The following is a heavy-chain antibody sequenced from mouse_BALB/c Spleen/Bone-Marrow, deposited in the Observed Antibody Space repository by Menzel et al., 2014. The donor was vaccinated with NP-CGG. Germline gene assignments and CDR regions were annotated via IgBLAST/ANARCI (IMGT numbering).Heavy chain of an antibody. CDR3: ARCLTGTSAMDY. CDR1: GYAFTNYL. Sequence: QQPGAELVRPGTSVKVSCKASGYAFTNYLIEWVKQRPGQGLEWIGVINPGSGGTNYNEKFKAKATLTADKSSSTAYMRLSSLTSDDSAVYFCARCLTGTSAMDYWGQGTSVTVSS. CDR2: INPGSGGT. D-gene: IGHD4-1*01. J-gene: IGHJ4*01. V-gene: IGHV1-54*01.